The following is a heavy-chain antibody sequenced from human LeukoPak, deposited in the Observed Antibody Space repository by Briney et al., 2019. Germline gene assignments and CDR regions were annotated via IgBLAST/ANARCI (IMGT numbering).Heavy chain of an antibody. CDR1: GFTYSSYW. Sequence: PGGSLRLSCAASGFTYSSYWIHWVRQDPGKGLVWVSHINSDGRSTTYADSVKGRFTISRDNAKNTLYLQMNSLRAEDTAVYYCARERGSGSNLDYWGQGTLVTVSS. V-gene: IGHV3-74*01. J-gene: IGHJ4*02. CDR3: ARERGSGSNLDY. D-gene: IGHD3-10*01. CDR2: INSDGRST.